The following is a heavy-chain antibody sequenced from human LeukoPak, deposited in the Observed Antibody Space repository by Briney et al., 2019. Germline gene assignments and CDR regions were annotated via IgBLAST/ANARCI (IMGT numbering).Heavy chain of an antibody. Sequence: ASVKVSCKVSGYTLTEFSMHWMRQAPGKGLEWMGHFDPENGDTIYAQKFQGRVTMTEDTSTDTAYMELSSLRSEDTAVYYCATDPYYDRYYFDYWGQGTLVTVSS. CDR2: FDPENGDT. D-gene: IGHD3-3*01. J-gene: IGHJ4*02. V-gene: IGHV1-24*01. CDR1: GYTLTEFS. CDR3: ATDPYYDRYYFDY.